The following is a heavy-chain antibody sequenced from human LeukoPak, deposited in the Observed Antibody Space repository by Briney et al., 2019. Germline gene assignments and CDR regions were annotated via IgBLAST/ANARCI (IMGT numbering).Heavy chain of an antibody. V-gene: IGHV4-39*01. CDR2: IYYSGST. CDR3: ARLFYDSSGYYWFDP. CDR1: GGSISSSSYY. D-gene: IGHD3-22*01. Sequence: ASETLSLTCTVSGGSISSSSYYWGWIRQPPGKGLEWIGYIYYSGSTHYNPSLKSRVTISVDTSKNQFSLKLSSVTAADTAVYYCARLFYDSSGYYWFDPWGQGTLVTVSS. J-gene: IGHJ5*02.